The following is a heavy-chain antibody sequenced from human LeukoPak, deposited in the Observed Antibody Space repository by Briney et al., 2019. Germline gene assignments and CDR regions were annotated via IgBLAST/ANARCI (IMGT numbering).Heavy chain of an antibody. V-gene: IGHV3-48*03. D-gene: IGHD6-13*01. CDR2: ISISGTTI. CDR1: GFIFSDYE. Sequence: PGGSLRLSCAASGFIFSDYEMNWVRQAPGKGLEWLSHISISGTTIHYADSVKERFTISRDNAKNSVYLQMTSLRAEDTALYYCAKDATAVPGTVYMDVWGKGTTVTISS. J-gene: IGHJ6*03. CDR3: AKDATAVPGTVYMDV.